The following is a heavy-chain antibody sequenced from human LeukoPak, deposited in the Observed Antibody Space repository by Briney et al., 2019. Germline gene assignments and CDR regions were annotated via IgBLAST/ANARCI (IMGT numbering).Heavy chain of an antibody. J-gene: IGHJ4*02. V-gene: IGHV3-48*03. D-gene: IGHD6-19*01. CDR1: GFTFSSYE. Sequence: GGSLTLSCAASGFTFSSYEMNWIRQAPGTGLERVSYISSSGSTIYYANSVKGRFTISRDNAKNSLYLQMNSLRAEDTAVYYCGRAFPGIAVAGMYYFDYWGQGTLVTVSS. CDR2: ISSSGSTI. CDR3: GRAFPGIAVAGMYYFDY.